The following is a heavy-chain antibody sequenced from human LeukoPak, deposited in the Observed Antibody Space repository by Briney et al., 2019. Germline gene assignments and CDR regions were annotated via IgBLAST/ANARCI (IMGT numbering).Heavy chain of an antibody. CDR3: ARGRYSSGWYYFDY. D-gene: IGHD6-19*01. CDR2: INHSGST. Sequence: SETLSLTCAVYGGSFSGYYWSLIRQPPGKGLEWIGEINHSGSTNYNPSLKSRVTISVDTSKNQFSLKLSSVTAADTAVYYCARGRYSSGWYYFDYWGQGTLVTVSS. V-gene: IGHV4-34*01. CDR1: GGSFSGYY. J-gene: IGHJ4*02.